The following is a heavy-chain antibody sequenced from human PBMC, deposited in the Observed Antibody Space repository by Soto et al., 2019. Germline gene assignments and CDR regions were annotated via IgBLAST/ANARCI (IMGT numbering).Heavy chain of an antibody. V-gene: IGHV3-30*18. CDR2: ISYDGSNK. CDR3: AKDFGRSGSPVGY. D-gene: IGHD3-10*01. J-gene: IGHJ4*02. CDR1: GFTFSSYG. Sequence: GGSLRLSCAASGFTFSSYGMHWVRQAPGKGLEWVAVISYDGSNKYYADSVKGRFTISRDNSKNTLYLQMNSLRAEDTAVYYCAKDFGRSGSPVGYWGQGTLVTVSS.